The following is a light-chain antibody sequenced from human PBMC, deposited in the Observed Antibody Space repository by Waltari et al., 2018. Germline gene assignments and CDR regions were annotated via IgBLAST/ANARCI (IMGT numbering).Light chain of an antibody. J-gene: IGLJ2*01. CDR3: SSYTTSTTL. Sequence: QSALTQPASVSGPAGQSITIACPVTSSDGGGYNYVSWYQQHPGKAPKLIIYDTSQRPSRVFNRFSASKSGNTATLAISGLEAEYEADYYCSSYTTSTTLFGGGTKLPVL. V-gene: IGLV2-14*01. CDR1: SSDGGGYNY. CDR2: DTS.